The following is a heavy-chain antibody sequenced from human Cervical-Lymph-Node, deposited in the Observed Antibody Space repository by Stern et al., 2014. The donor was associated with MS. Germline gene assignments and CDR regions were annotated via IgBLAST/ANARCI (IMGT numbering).Heavy chain of an antibody. J-gene: IGHJ4*02. CDR2: VSYDGTQR. Sequence: VPLVESGGGVVQPGGSLSLSCVASGFTFSTYAMHWVRQAPGKGLELVAFVSYDGTQRNSTDSVKARFTNSRDNSKNTLYLHMNSLRDEDTAVYFCARGGRGVGLEYWGQGALVTVSS. D-gene: IGHD3-10*01. CDR3: ARGGRGVGLEY. V-gene: IGHV3-30-3*01. CDR1: GFTFSTYA.